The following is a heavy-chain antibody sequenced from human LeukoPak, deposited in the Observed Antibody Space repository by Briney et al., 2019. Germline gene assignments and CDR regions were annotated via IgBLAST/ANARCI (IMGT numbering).Heavy chain of an antibody. Sequence: GASVKVSCKASGYTFTGYYMHWVRQAPGQGLEWMGWINPNSGGTNYAQKFQGRATMTRDTSISTAYMELSRLRSDDTAVYYCARELWFGESARRTTHYWGQGTLVTVSS. J-gene: IGHJ4*02. V-gene: IGHV1-2*02. CDR3: ARELWFGESARRTTHY. CDR2: INPNSGGT. CDR1: GYTFTGYY. D-gene: IGHD3-10*01.